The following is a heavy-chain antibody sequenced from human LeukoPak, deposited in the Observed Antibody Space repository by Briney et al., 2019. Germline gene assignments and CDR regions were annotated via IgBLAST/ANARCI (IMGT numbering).Heavy chain of an antibody. D-gene: IGHD3-3*01. CDR2: INYSGST. CDR1: GRSFIGYY. CDR3: ARGRPTIFGVVIIFQPDYFDY. V-gene: IGHV4-34*01. J-gene: IGHJ4*02. Sequence: SETLSLTCAVYGRSFIGYYWSWIRQPPGKGLEWIGEINYSGSTNYNPSLKSRVTISVDTSKNQFSLKLSSVTAADTAVYYCARGRPTIFGVVIIFQPDYFDYWGQGTLVTVSS.